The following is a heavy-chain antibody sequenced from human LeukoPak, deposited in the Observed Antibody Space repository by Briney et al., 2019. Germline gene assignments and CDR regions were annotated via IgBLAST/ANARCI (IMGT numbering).Heavy chain of an antibody. CDR2: IRYDESNT. V-gene: IGHV3-30*02. CDR1: GFTFSSYG. J-gene: IGHJ4*02. CDR3: AKDYSNSKYYFDY. Sequence: GGSLRLSCAASGFTFSSYGMHWVRQAPGKGLEWVTFIRYDESNTYYTDSVKGRFTISRDNSKNTLYLQMDSLRPEDTAVYYCAKDYSNSKYYFDYWGQGTLVTVSS. D-gene: IGHD1-7*01.